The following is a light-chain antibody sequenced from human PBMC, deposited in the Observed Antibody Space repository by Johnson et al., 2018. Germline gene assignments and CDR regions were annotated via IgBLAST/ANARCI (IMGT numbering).Light chain of an antibody. V-gene: IGLV1-51*02. CDR3: GTWDSSLSAENV. CDR2: ENN. J-gene: IGLJ1*01. CDR1: SSNIGNNY. Sequence: QSVLTQPPSVSAAPGQKVTISCSGSSSNIGNNYVSWYQQLPGTAPKLLIYENNKRHPGIPDRFSGSKSGTSATLGITGLQTRDEADYYCGTWDSSLSAENVFGAGTKVTVL.